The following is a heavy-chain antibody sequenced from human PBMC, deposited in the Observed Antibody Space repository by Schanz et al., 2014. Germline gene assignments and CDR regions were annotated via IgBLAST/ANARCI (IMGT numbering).Heavy chain of an antibody. V-gene: IGHV1-69*02. CDR2: FIPILDVG. Sequence: QVQLVQSGAEVKKPGASVKVSCKASRSTFSSYTISWVRQARGQGLEWVGRFIPILDVGNYAQQFQGRVTMTRNTSMSTAYIELHILTSEDTAVYYCARGRTFDYWGQGTLVTVSS. J-gene: IGHJ4*02. CDR1: RSTFSSYT. CDR3: ARGRTFDY.